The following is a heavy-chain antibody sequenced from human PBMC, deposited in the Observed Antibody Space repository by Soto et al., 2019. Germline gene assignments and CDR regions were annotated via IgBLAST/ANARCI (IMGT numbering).Heavy chain of an antibody. Sequence: QVQLVQSGAEVKKPGSSVKVSCKASGGTFSSYAISWVRQAPGQGLEWMGGIIPIFGTAHYAQKFQGRVTITADESTSTAYMELSSMRSEDTAVYYCASGVVVVAANRFNLVYGMDVWGQGTTVTVSS. V-gene: IGHV1-69*12. CDR1: GGTFSSYA. CDR2: IIPIFGTA. D-gene: IGHD2-15*01. CDR3: ASGVVVVAANRFNLVYGMDV. J-gene: IGHJ6*02.